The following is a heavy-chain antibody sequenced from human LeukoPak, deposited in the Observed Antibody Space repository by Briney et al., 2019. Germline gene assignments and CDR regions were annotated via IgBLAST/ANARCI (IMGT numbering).Heavy chain of an antibody. V-gene: IGHV4-38-2*02. Sequence: SETLFLTCTVSGYSINSGYYWGWIRQPPGKGLEWIGSIYHSGSTYYNPSLKSRVTISVDTSKNQFSLKLSSVTAADTAVYYCARDSRHTAMLTIDIWGQGTMVTVSS. CDR3: ARDSRHTAMLTIDI. J-gene: IGHJ3*02. CDR2: IYHSGST. CDR1: GYSINSGYY. D-gene: IGHD5-18*01.